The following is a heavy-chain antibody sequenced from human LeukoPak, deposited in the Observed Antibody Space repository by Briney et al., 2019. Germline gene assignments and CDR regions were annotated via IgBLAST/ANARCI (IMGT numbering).Heavy chain of an antibody. D-gene: IGHD3-22*01. J-gene: IGHJ4*02. Sequence: SETLSLTCTVSGGSISSSSYYWGWIRQPPGKGLEWIGSTYYSGSTYYNPSLKSRVTISVDTSKNQFSLKLSSVTAADTAVYYCARGDYYDSSGYDYWGQGTLVTVSS. CDR1: GGSISSSSYY. CDR2: TYYSGST. V-gene: IGHV4-39*07. CDR3: ARGDYYDSSGYDY.